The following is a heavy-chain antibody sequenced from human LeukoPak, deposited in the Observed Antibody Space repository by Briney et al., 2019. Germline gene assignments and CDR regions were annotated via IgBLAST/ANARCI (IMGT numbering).Heavy chain of an antibody. V-gene: IGHV3-74*01. D-gene: IGHD1-20*01. J-gene: IGHJ3*02. CDR2: ISPDGSRT. CDR1: GFTFSSYW. Sequence: GGSLRLSCAASGFTFSSYWMHWVRQAPGKGLVWVSRISPDGSRTTYADSVKGRFTISRDNAKNTVYLQMNSLRAEDTAVYYCARDDSRYNWKTLGDAFDIWGQGTMVTVSS. CDR3: ARDDSRYNWKTLGDAFDI.